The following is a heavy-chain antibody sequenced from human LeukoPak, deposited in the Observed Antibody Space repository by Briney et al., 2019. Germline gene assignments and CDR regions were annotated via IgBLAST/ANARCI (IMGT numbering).Heavy chain of an antibody. CDR3: ARGSSGYSDY. CDR2: ITRYGDSA. Sequence: GVSVRLSCAASGLTFSSYTMQCVRQSRGRGLQYVSAITRYGDSALYENSVKGRFSISRETSNKPLYLQMGSLRAEDMGVYYCARGSSGYSDYWGPGTPVTVSS. J-gene: IGHJ4*02. V-gene: IGHV3-64*01. D-gene: IGHD3-22*01. CDR1: GLTFSSYT.